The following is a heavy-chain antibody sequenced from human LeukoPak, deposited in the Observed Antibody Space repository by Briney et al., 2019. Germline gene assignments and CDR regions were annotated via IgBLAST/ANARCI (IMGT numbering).Heavy chain of an antibody. CDR1: GFTFSSYG. Sequence: PGGSLRLSCAASGFTFSSYGMHWVRQAPGKGLEWVAVISYDGSNKYYADSVKGRFTISRDNSKNTLYLQMNSLRAEDTAVYYCAKPRGTYYYGSGSYRGGYFDYWGQGTLVTVSA. CDR2: ISYDGSNK. CDR3: AKPRGTYYYGSGSYRGGYFDY. D-gene: IGHD3-10*01. V-gene: IGHV3-30*18. J-gene: IGHJ4*02.